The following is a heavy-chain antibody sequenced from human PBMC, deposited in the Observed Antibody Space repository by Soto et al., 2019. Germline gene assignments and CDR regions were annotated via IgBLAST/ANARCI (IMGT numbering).Heavy chain of an antibody. Sequence: QVQLQESGPGLVKPSETLSLTCTVSGGSISSYYWSWIRQPPGKGLEWIGYIYYSGSTNYNPSLKSRVTISVETSKNQFSLKLSSVTAADTAVYYCARRRDIVVVPAAIGAFDIWGQGTMVTVSS. CDR2: IYYSGST. CDR1: GGSISSYY. V-gene: IGHV4-59*01. D-gene: IGHD2-2*01. J-gene: IGHJ3*02. CDR3: ARRRDIVVVPAAIGAFDI.